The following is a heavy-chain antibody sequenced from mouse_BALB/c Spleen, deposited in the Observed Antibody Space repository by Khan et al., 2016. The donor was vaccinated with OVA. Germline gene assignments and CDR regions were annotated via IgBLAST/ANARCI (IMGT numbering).Heavy chain of an antibody. D-gene: IGHD1-1*01. Sequence: EVELVESGGGLVKPGGSLKLSCAASGFTFSRYPMSWVRQTPEKRLEWVTSIGSGGSTYHPDSVKGRFTISRDNARNILFLQRSSLRSEDTAMYFCARVNGSSGVDYWGQGTSLTVSS. V-gene: IGHV5-6-5*01. CDR1: GFTFSRYP. CDR3: ARVNGSSGVDY. J-gene: IGHJ2*02. CDR2: IGSGGST.